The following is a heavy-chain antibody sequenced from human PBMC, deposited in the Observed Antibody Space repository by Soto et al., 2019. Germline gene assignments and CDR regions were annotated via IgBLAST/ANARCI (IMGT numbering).Heavy chain of an antibody. CDR3: AKTTSMTIRDGFDH. V-gene: IGHV3-23*01. CDR2: ISGSGSNP. D-gene: IGHD1-1*01. Sequence: EVQVLESGGGLVQPGGSLRLSCAASGFTFSSYAMNWVRQAPGQGLEWVSAISGSGSNPYYADSVKGRFTISRDNSKNTLYQQMNSLRAEDTAIYYCAKTTSMTIRDGFDHWGQGTLVTVS. J-gene: IGHJ4*02. CDR1: GFTFSSYA.